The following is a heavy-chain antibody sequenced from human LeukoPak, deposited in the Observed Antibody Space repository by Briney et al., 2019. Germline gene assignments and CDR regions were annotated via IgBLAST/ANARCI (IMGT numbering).Heavy chain of an antibody. V-gene: IGHV4-59*01. Sequence: SETLSLTCSVSGGSISGYYWSWVRQPPGEGLECIGYIYSSGSTNYNPSLKSRLTISVDTSNNQFSLKLTSVTAADTAVNYCARGSKGSSWPGGYFDLWGRGALVTVSS. CDR3: ARGSKGSSWPGGYFDL. CDR1: GGSISGYY. J-gene: IGHJ2*01. D-gene: IGHD6-13*01. CDR2: IYSSGST.